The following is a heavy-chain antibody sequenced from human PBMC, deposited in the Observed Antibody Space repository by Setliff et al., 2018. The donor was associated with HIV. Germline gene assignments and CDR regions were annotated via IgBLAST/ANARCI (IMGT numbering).Heavy chain of an antibody. J-gene: IGHJ4*02. V-gene: IGHV3-33*03. Sequence: SCAASGFTFASYGMHWVRQAPGKGLEWVTFVKYDGSSKYYADSVEGRFTISRDNAKNTVYLQMNSLRAEDTAVYYCAAILQGWGQGTLVTVSS. CDR1: GFTFASYG. CDR3: AAILQG. CDR2: VKYDGSSK.